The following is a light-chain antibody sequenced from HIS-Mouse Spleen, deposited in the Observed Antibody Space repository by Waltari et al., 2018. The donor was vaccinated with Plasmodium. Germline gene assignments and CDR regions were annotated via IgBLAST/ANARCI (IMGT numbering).Light chain of an antibody. J-gene: IGKJ3*01. CDR3: QQYDNLPAAVP. CDR2: DAA. Sequence: DIHMTQSPSSLSASAGDRVAITCQASQAISNYLIWYQQKQGKAPKLLIYDAANLETGVASRFSGSGSAADFTVNISGLQAEGIAREDCQQYDNLPAAVPFGPGTKVD. V-gene: IGKV1-33*01. CDR1: QAISNY.